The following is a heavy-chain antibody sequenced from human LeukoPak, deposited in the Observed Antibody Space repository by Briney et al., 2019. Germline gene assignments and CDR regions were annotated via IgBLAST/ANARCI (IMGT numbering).Heavy chain of an antibody. V-gene: IGHV1-18*01. J-gene: IGHJ4*02. CDR1: GYTFTSYG. Sequence: GASVKVSCKASGYTFTSYGISWVRQAPGQGLEWMGWISAYNGNTNYAQKLQGRVTMTTDTSTSTAYMELRSLRSDGTAVYYCARDIVRGKYQLQGYWGQGTLVTVSS. CDR3: ARDIVRGKYQLQGY. D-gene: IGHD2-2*01. CDR2: ISAYNGNT.